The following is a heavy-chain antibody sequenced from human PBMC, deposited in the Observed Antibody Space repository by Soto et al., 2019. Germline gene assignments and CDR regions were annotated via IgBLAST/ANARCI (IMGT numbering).Heavy chain of an antibody. Sequence: QVQLQESGPGLVKPSQTLSLTCTVSGGSISSGGYYWSWIRQHPGKGLEWIGYIYYSGSTYYNPSLKSRVTISVDTSKNQFSLKLSSVTAADMAVYYCARAIAVAATFWFDPWGQGTLVTVSS. CDR2: IYYSGST. D-gene: IGHD6-19*01. J-gene: IGHJ5*02. CDR1: GGSISSGGYY. CDR3: ARAIAVAATFWFDP. V-gene: IGHV4-31*03.